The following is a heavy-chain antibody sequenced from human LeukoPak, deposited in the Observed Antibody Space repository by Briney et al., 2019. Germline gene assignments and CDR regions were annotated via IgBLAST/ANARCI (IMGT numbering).Heavy chain of an antibody. CDR1: GFTFSSYW. CDR3: ARGRYLTTLGGAAAGFLDS. D-gene: IGHD6-13*01. J-gene: IGHJ4*02. CDR2: KKQDGSVK. Sequence: GGSLRLSCAASGFTFSSYWLSWVPQAPGKGREGVANKKQDGSVKYYVDSVKGRFTISRDNAKNSLYLQMNSLRAEDTAVYYCARGRYLTTLGGAAAGFLDSWGQGTLVTVSS. V-gene: IGHV3-7*01.